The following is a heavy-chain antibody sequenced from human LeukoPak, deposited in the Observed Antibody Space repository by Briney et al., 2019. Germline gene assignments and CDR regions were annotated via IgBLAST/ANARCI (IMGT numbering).Heavy chain of an antibody. CDR1: GFPFSSYS. CDR3: SRETFGSRSYPYY. V-gene: IGHV3-33*01. D-gene: IGHD3-10*01. J-gene: IGHJ4*02. CDR2: IWHVASHK. Sequence: GGSLSLSCAVSGFPFSSYSMHWLRRSPGMALAWVALIWHVASHKLYTDSVKAGSPFSRDNSKNTVFLQLNSLTPEETAVYYGSRETFGSRSYPYYWGEGTLVAPSP.